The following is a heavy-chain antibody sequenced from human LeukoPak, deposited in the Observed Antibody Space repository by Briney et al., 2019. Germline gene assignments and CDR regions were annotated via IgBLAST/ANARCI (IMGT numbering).Heavy chain of an antibody. CDR1: GFTFSSYA. D-gene: IGHD3-10*02. Sequence: GGSLRLSCAASGFTFSSYAMSWVRQAPGKGLEWVSAVGGSGGSTYYADSVKGRFTISRDNAKNSLYLQMNSLRAEDTAVYYCAELGITMIGGVWGKGTTVTISS. J-gene: IGHJ6*03. CDR3: AELGITMIGGV. V-gene: IGHV3-23*01. CDR2: VGGSGGST.